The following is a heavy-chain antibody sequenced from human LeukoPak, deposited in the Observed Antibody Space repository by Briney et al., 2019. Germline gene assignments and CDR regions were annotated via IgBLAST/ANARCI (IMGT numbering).Heavy chain of an antibody. CDR1: GFTFSSYS. D-gene: IGHD3-9*01. CDR3: ARGHYDVLAASYKWTPDY. Sequence: GGSLRLSCAASGFTFSSYSMNWVRQAPGKGLECVSSITSGGDYIYYADSVKGRFTTPRDNAKNSLSLQLNSLRVEDTAVYYCARGHYDVLAASYKWTPDYWGQGTLVTVSS. CDR2: ITSGGDYI. V-gene: IGHV3-21*01. J-gene: IGHJ4*02.